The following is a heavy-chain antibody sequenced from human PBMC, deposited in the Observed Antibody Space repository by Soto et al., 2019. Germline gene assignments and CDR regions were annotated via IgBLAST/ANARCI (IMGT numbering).Heavy chain of an antibody. D-gene: IGHD3-22*01. Sequence: QVQLVESGGGVVQPGRSLRLSCAASGFTFSSYGMHWVRQAPGKGLEWVAVIWYDGSNKYYADSVKGRFTISRDNSKNTLYLQMNSLRAEDTAVFYCARDSGPTYYDSSGYHYWGQGTLVTVSS. J-gene: IGHJ4*02. CDR3: ARDSGPTYYDSSGYHY. CDR1: GFTFSSYG. V-gene: IGHV3-33*01. CDR2: IWYDGSNK.